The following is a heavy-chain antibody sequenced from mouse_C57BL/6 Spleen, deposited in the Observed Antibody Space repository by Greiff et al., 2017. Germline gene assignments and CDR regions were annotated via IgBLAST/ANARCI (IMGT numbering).Heavy chain of an antibody. V-gene: IGHV1-50*01. CDR1: GYTFTSYW. CDR3: ARFITTVGGY. CDR2: IDPSDSYT. J-gene: IGHJ2*01. D-gene: IGHD1-1*01. Sequence: QVQLQQPGAELVKPGASVKLSCKASGYTFTSYWMQWVKQRPGQGLEWIGEIDPSDSYTNYNQKFKGKATLTVDTSSSTAYMRLSSLTSEDSAVYYCARFITTVGGYWGQGTTLTVSS.